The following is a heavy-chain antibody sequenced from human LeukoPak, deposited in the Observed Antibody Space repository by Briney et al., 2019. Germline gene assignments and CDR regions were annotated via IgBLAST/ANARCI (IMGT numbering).Heavy chain of an antibody. V-gene: IGHV4-39*01. CDR2: IYYTGST. D-gene: IGHD3-3*01. CDR3: AKQGRRMGYDFWSGYRHFDY. CDR1: GGSISSSSYY. Sequence: SETLSLTCTVSGGSISSSSYYWGWIRQPPGKGLERIGSIYYTGSTYYKPSLKSRVTISVDTSKNQFSLKLSSVTAADTAIYYCAKQGRRMGYDFWSGYRHFDYWGQGTLVTVSS. J-gene: IGHJ4*02.